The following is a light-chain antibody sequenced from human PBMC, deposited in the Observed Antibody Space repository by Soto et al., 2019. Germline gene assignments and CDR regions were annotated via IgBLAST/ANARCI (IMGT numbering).Light chain of an antibody. V-gene: IGLV2-23*01. CDR2: EGS. Sequence: QSVLTQPASVSGSPGQSITISCTGTSSDIGNYHLVSWYQQHPGKAPKLIIYEGSKRPSGVSNRFSGSKSGNTASLTISGLQAEDEADYYCCSYAGSSTYPYVLGTGTKVTV. CDR3: CSYAGSSTYPYV. CDR1: SSDIGNYHL. J-gene: IGLJ1*01.